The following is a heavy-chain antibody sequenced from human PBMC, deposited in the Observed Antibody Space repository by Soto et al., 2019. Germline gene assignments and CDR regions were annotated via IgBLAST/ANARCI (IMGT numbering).Heavy chain of an antibody. CDR2: INHSGST. D-gene: IGHD6-13*01. CDR3: ARSLRIAAAGTGSWFDP. Sequence: PSETLSLTCAVYGGSFSGYYWSWIRQPPGKGLEWIGEINHSGSTNYNPSLKSRVTISVDTSKNQFPLKLSSVTAADTAVYYCARSLRIAAAGTGSWFDPWGQGTLVTVSS. V-gene: IGHV4-34*01. J-gene: IGHJ5*02. CDR1: GGSFSGYY.